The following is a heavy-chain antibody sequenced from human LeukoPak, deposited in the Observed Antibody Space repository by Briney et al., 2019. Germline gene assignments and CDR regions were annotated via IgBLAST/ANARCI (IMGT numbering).Heavy chain of an antibody. V-gene: IGHV1-46*01. CDR2: INPSGGST. Sequence: ASVKVSCKASGYTFTIYYMHWVRQAPGQGLEWMGIINPSGGSTSYAQKFQGRVTMTRDTSTSTVYMELSSLRSEDTAVYYCARDPPLVGATTGYFDYWGQGTLVTVSS. J-gene: IGHJ4*02. CDR1: GYTFTIYY. D-gene: IGHD1-26*01. CDR3: ARDPPLVGATTGYFDY.